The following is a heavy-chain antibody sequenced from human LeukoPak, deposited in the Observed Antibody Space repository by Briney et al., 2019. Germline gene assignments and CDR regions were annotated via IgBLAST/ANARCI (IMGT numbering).Heavy chain of an antibody. V-gene: IGHV1-69*10. CDR2: IIPILGIA. D-gene: IGHD1-26*01. J-gene: IGHJ3*02. CDR1: GGTFSSYA. Sequence: SVTVSCKASGGTFSSYAISWVRQAPGQGLEWMGRIIPILGIANYAQKFQGRVTITADKSTSTAYMELSSLRSEDTAVYYCARDLKVGATGDAFDIWGQGTMVTVSS. CDR3: ARDLKVGATGDAFDI.